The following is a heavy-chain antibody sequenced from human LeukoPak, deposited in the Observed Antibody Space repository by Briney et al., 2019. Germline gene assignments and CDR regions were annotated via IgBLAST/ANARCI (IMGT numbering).Heavy chain of an antibody. CDR2: INHSGST. Sequence: SETLSLTCAVYGGSFSGYYWSWIRQPPGKGLEWIGEINHSGSTNYNPYLKSRVTISVDTSKIQFSLKLSSVTSAETAVYYCARGYYDFWSGYYTRPYNWFDPWGQGTLVTVSS. CDR3: ARGYYDFWSGYYTRPYNWFDP. D-gene: IGHD3-3*01. J-gene: IGHJ5*02. CDR1: GGSFSGYY. V-gene: IGHV4-34*01.